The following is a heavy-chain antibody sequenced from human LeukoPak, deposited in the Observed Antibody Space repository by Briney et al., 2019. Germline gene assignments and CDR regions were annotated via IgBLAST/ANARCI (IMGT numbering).Heavy chain of an antibody. CDR2: ISGSGGST. Sequence: GGSLRLSCAASGFTFSSYAMSWVRQAPGKGLEWVSAISGSGGSTYYADSVKGRFTISRDNSKNTLCLQMNSLRAEDTAVYYCAKDSPDTYYYDSSVHWGQGTLVTVSS. CDR3: AKDSPDTYYYDSSVH. V-gene: IGHV3-23*01. D-gene: IGHD3-22*01. J-gene: IGHJ4*02. CDR1: GFTFSSYA.